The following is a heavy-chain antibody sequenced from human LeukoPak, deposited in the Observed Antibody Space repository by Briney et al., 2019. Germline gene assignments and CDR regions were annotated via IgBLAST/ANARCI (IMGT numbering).Heavy chain of an antibody. CDR2: IYYSGST. CDR3: ARDKQPGDN. J-gene: IGHJ4*02. Sequence: SETLSLTCAVYSETFIKHYWGWIRQPPGKGLEWIGYIYYSGSTTHNPSLKSRVTMSVDTPKNQFSLKLSSVTAADTAVYFCARDKQPGDNWGQGILVTVSS. D-gene: IGHD5-18*01. V-gene: IGHV4-59*11. CDR1: SETFIKHY.